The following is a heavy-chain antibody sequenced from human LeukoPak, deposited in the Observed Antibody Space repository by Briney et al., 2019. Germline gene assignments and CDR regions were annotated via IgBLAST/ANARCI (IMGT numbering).Heavy chain of an antibody. J-gene: IGHJ4*02. Sequence: SETLSLTCTVSGGSISSYYWSWIRQPPGKGLEWIGYIYYSGSTNYNPSLKSRVTISVDTSKNQFSLKLSSVTAADTAVYYCARFDSGNYWTYFDYWGQGTLVTVSS. CDR3: ARFDSGNYWTYFDY. CDR1: GGSISSYY. V-gene: IGHV4-59*01. CDR2: IYYSGST. D-gene: IGHD1-26*01.